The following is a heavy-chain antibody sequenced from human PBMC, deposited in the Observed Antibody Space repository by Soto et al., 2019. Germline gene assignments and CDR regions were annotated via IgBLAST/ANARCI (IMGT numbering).Heavy chain of an antibody. D-gene: IGHD4-17*01. CDR1: GFTFSSYW. V-gene: IGHV3-74*01. CDR2: INSDGSST. J-gene: IGHJ6*02. CDR3: ARVTYGDPGRGMDV. Sequence: EVQLVESGEGLVQPGGSLRLSCAASGFTFSSYWMHWVRQAPGKGLVWVSRINSDGSSTSYADSVKGRFTISRDNAKNTLYLQMNSLRAEDTAVYYCARVTYGDPGRGMDVWGQGTTVTVSS.